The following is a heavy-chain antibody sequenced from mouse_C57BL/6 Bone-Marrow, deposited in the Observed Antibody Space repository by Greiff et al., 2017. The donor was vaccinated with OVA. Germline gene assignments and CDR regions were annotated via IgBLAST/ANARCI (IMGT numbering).Heavy chain of an antibody. CDR2: ISYDGSN. J-gene: IGHJ2*01. V-gene: IGHV3-6*01. CDR1: GYSITSGYY. D-gene: IGHD1-1*01. CDR3: TVVEGDY. Sequence: EVKLMESGPGLVKPSQSLSLTCSVTGYSITSGYYWNWIRQFPGNKLEWMGYISYDGSNNYNPSLKNRISITRDTSKNQFFLKLNSVTTEDTATYYCTVVEGDYWGQGTTLTVSS.